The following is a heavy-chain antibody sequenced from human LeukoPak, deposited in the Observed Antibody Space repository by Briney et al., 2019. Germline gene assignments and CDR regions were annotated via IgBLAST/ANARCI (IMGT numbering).Heavy chain of an antibody. V-gene: IGHV4-4*09. D-gene: IGHD6-13*01. J-gene: IGHJ4*02. Sequence: YPSETLSLTCTVSGGSISSYYWSWIRQPPGKGLEWIGYIYTSGSTNYNPSLKSRVTISVDTSKNQFSLKLSSVTAADTAVYYCARLGIAAAQWGQGTLVTVSS. CDR3: ARLGIAAAQ. CDR1: GGSISSYY. CDR2: IYTSGST.